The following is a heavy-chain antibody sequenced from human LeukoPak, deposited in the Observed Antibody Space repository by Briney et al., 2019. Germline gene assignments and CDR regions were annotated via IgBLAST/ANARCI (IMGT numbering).Heavy chain of an antibody. CDR2: ISAYNGNT. CDR3: AREGSGSLYYYYYYGMDV. V-gene: IGHV1-18*01. CDR1: GYTFTSYG. D-gene: IGHD3-10*01. Sequence: ASVKVSCKASGYTFTSYGISWVRQAPGQGLEWMGWISAYNGNTNYAQKLQARVTMTTDTSTSTAYMELRSLRSGDTAVYYCAREGSGSLYYYYYYGMDVWGQGTTVTVSS. J-gene: IGHJ6*02.